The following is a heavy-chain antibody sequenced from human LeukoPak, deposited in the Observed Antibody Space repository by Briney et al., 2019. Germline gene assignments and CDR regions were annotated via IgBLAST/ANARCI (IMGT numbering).Heavy chain of an antibody. CDR2: FDPEDGET. Sequence: GASVNVSCTVSGYTLTELSMHWVRQAPGKGLEWMGGFDPEDGETIYAQKFQGRVTMTEDTSTDTAYMELSSLRSEDTAVYYCAASLYYDFWSGRRALDYWGQGTLVTVSS. CDR3: AASLYYDFWSGRRALDY. J-gene: IGHJ4*02. D-gene: IGHD3-3*01. V-gene: IGHV1-24*01. CDR1: GYTLTELS.